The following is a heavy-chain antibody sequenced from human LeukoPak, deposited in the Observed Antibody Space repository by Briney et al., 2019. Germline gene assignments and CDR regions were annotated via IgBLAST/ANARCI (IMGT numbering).Heavy chain of an antibody. V-gene: IGHV3-9*01. CDR2: ISWNSGSI. CDR3: AKDQDYDILTSLTDY. Sequence: QTGGSLRLSCAASGFTFDDYAMHWVRQAPGKGLEWVSGISWNSGSIGYADSVKGRLTISRDNAKNSLYLQMNSLRAEDTALYYCAKDQDYDILTSLTDYWGQGTLVTVSS. J-gene: IGHJ4*02. D-gene: IGHD3-9*01. CDR1: GFTFDDYA.